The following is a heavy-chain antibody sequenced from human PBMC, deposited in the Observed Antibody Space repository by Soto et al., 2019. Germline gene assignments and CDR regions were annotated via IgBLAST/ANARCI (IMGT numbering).Heavy chain of an antibody. CDR1: GFTFSSYW. J-gene: IGHJ6*03. CDR2: IKQDGSEK. CDR3: ARDGDPRHYYYYYYMDV. V-gene: IGHV3-7*01. Sequence: EVQLVESGGGLVQPGGSLRLSCAASGFTFSSYWMSWVRQAPGKGLEWVANIKQDGSEKYYVDSMKGRFTISRDNAKNSLYLQMNSLRAEDTAVYYCARDGDPRHYYYYYYMDVWGKGTTVTVSS. D-gene: IGHD7-27*01.